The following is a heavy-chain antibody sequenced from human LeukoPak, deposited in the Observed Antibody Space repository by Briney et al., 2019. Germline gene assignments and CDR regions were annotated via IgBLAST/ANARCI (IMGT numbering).Heavy chain of an antibody. Sequence: GGSLRLSCAASGFTFSSYSMNWVRQAPGKGVEWVSSISSSSSYIYYADSVKGRFTISRDNAKNSLYLQMNSLRAEDTAVYYCARDQLKTGSYFDYWGQGTLVTVSS. J-gene: IGHJ4*02. CDR1: GFTFSSYS. CDR2: ISSSSSYI. CDR3: ARDQLKTGSYFDY. D-gene: IGHD3-10*01. V-gene: IGHV3-21*01.